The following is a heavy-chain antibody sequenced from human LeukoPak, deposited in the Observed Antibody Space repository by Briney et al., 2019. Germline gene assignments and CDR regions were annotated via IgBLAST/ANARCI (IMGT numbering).Heavy chain of an antibody. J-gene: IGHJ6*02. V-gene: IGHV4-34*01. CDR1: GGSFSGYY. D-gene: IGHD2-2*01. CDR2: INHSGST. CDR3: ARAGCSTSCQPNYYYGMDV. Sequence: SETLSLTCAVYGGSFSGYYWSWIRQPPGKGLEWIGEINHSGSTNYNPSLKSRVTISVDTSKNQFSLKLSSVTAADTAVYYCARAGCSTSCQPNYYYGMDVWGQGTTVTVSS.